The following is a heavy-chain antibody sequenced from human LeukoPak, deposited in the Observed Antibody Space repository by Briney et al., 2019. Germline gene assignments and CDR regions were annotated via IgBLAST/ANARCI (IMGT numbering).Heavy chain of an antibody. V-gene: IGHV4-31*03. CDR2: IYYSGSS. J-gene: IGHJ4*02. Sequence: SETLSLTCTVSGGSINNGGYYWSWIRQHPGKGLEWIGYIYYSGSSYYNPSLRSRVTISVDTSKNHFTLKLSSVTAADTAVYYCARNRDGYNSFDYWGQGTLVTVSS. CDR1: GGSINNGGYY. D-gene: IGHD5-24*01. CDR3: ARNRDGYNSFDY.